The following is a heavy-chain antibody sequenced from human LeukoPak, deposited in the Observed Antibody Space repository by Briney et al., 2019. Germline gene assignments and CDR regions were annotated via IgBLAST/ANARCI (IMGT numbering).Heavy chain of an antibody. V-gene: IGHV3-23*01. CDR2: ISASAGTT. CDR3: AKGGSSWSYYFDY. J-gene: IGHJ4*02. D-gene: IGHD6-13*01. CDR1: TFTFSNYA. Sequence: GGSLRLSCAASTFTFSNYAMTRVRQTPGKGLEWVSAISASAGTTYYADSVKGRFTISRDNSKNTLYLQMNSLRVDDTALYYCAKGGSSWSYYFDYWGQRTLVTVSS.